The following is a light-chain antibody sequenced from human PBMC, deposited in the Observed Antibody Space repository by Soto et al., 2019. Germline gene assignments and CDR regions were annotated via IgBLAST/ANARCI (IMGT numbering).Light chain of an antibody. CDR1: SSDVGSYNL. J-gene: IGLJ3*02. CDR2: EVS. CDR3: CSYAGSSTVV. Sequence: QSALTQPASVSGSPGQSITISCTGTSSDVGSYNLVSWYQQHPGKAPKLMIYEVSERPSGVSNRFSGSKSGNTASLTISGLQAEDEADYYCCSYAGSSTVVVGGGTKLTVL. V-gene: IGLV2-23*02.